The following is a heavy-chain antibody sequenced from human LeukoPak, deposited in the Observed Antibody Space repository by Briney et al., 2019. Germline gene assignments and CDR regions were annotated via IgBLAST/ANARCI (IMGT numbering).Heavy chain of an antibody. CDR3: ARDGYDFWSGYPYYFDY. CDR1: GYTFTSYA. D-gene: IGHD3-3*01. V-gene: IGHV1-3*01. Sequence: ASVKVSCKASGYTFTSYAMHWVRQAPGQRLEWMGWINAGNGNTKYSQKFQGRVTITRDTSASTAYMELSSLRSEDTAVYYCARDGYDFWSGYPYYFDYWGQGTLVTVSS. CDR2: INAGNGNT. J-gene: IGHJ4*02.